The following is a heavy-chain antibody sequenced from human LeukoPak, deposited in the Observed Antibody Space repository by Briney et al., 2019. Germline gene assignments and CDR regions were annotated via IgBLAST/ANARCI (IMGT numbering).Heavy chain of an antibody. Sequence: GGSLRLSCAASGFTFSSYAMHWVRQAPGKGLEWVAVISYDGSNKYYADSVKGRFTISRDNSKNTLYLQMNSLRAEDTAVYYCARDRNYYGSGSYWDYYYGMDVWGQGTTVTVSS. CDR1: GFTFSSYA. CDR3: ARDRNYYGSGSYWDYYYGMDV. J-gene: IGHJ6*02. V-gene: IGHV3-30-3*01. CDR2: ISYDGSNK. D-gene: IGHD3-10*01.